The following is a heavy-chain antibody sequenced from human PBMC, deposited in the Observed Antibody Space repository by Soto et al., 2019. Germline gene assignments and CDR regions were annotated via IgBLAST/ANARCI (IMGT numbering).Heavy chain of an antibody. CDR3: ASIETYGDYVKH. Sequence: QVQLVQSGAEVKKPGASVKVSCKASGYTFTSYGISWVRQAPGQGLEWMGWISAYNGNTNYAQKLQARVTMTTDTSTSTAYMELRSLRAHDTAVYSCASIETYGDYVKHWGQGTLVTDSS. D-gene: IGHD4-17*01. J-gene: IGHJ4*02. CDR1: GYTFTSYG. V-gene: IGHV1-18*01. CDR2: ISAYNGNT.